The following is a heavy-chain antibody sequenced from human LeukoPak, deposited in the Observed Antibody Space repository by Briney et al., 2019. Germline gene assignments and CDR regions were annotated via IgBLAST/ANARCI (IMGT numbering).Heavy chain of an antibody. Sequence: GGSLRLSCAASGFTFSSYSMNWVRQAPGKGLEWVSSISSSSSYIYYADSVKGRFTISRDNAKNSLYLQMNRLRAEETAVYYRARVRLGAGIYFDYWGQGSLVTVSS. CDR3: ARVRLGAGIYFDY. V-gene: IGHV3-21*01. J-gene: IGHJ4*02. CDR2: ISSSSSYI. D-gene: IGHD1-26*01. CDR1: GFTFSSYS.